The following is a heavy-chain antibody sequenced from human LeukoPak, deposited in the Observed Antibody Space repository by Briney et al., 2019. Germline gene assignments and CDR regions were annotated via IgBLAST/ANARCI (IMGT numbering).Heavy chain of an antibody. CDR2: INPSDGKT. V-gene: IGHV1-46*01. J-gene: IGHJ4*02. D-gene: IGHD1-26*01. CDR1: GYTFTNYY. Sequence: ASVKVSCKASGYTFTNYYMHWVRQAPGQGLEWMGIINPSDGKTSYAQKFQGRVTMTRDTSTSTVYMELSSLRSEDTAVYYCATDSDGGSANFDYWGQGTLVTVSP. CDR3: ATDSDGGSANFDY.